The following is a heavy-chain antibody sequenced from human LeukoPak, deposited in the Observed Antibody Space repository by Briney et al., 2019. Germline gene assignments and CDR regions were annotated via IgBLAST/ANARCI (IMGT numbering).Heavy chain of an antibody. CDR3: ARVVRYYYDSSGYYFDY. Sequence: ASVKVSCKASGYTFTGYYMHWVRQAPGQGLEWMGWINPNSGGTNYAQKFQGRVTMTRDTSISTAYMELSRLRSDDTAVYYCARVVRYYYDSSGYYFDYWGQGTLVTDSS. CDR1: GYTFTGYY. J-gene: IGHJ4*02. D-gene: IGHD3-22*01. CDR2: INPNSGGT. V-gene: IGHV1-2*02.